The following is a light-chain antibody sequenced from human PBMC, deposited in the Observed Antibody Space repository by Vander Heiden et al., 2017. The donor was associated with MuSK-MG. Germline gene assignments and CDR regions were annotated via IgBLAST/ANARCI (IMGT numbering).Light chain of an antibody. Sequence: DIVMTQSPDSLAVSLGERATINCKSSQNILYSSNNKNYLAWYQQKPGQPPKLLISWASTRESGVPDRFSGSGPGTDFTLTISSRQAEDVAVYYCQQYDTGPPHTFGQGTKLEIK. CDR2: WAS. V-gene: IGKV4-1*01. CDR3: QQYDTGPPHT. J-gene: IGKJ2*01. CDR1: QNILYSSNNKNY.